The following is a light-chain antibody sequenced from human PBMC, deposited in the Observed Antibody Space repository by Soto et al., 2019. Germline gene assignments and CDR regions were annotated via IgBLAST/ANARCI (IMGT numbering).Light chain of an antibody. V-gene: IGKV1-39*01. CDR1: QDISNS. CDR3: QQSYSTPYT. CDR2: GAS. Sequence: DIQMTQTPPSLSLSVGDRVTITCRASQDISNSLNWYQQKPGKSPRALIYGASSLESGVPSRFSGRGSGTDFTLSISSLQPEYFATYFCQQSYSTPYTFGQATSLRIK. J-gene: IGKJ2*01.